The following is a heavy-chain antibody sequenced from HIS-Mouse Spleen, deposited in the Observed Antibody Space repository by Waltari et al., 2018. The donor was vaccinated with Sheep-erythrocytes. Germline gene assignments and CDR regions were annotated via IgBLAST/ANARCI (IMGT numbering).Heavy chain of an antibody. J-gene: IGHJ2*01. CDR1: GGSFSGYY. V-gene: IGHV4-34*01. CDR3: ARGRRGHWYFDL. Sequence: QVQLQQWGAGLLKPSETLSLTCAVYGGSFSGYYWSWIRQPPGKGLEWIGEINLSGSTNYNPSLKSRVTISVDTSKNQFSLKLSSVTAADTAVYYCARGRRGHWYFDLWGRGTLVTVSS. CDR2: INLSGST.